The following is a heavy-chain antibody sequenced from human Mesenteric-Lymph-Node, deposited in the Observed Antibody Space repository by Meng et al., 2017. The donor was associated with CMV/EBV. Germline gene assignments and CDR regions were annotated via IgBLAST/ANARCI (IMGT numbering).Heavy chain of an antibody. CDR3: ARAPFTIFGVAAYYYYYGLDV. Sequence: GESLKISCEASGFTFSSYEMNWIRQVPGKGLERVSYITGSSSSIYYADSVKGRFTISRDNAKNSLYLQMNSVRAEDTAVYYCARAPFTIFGVAAYYYYYGLDVWGQGTTVTVSS. CDR2: ITGSSSSI. CDR1: GFTFSSYE. J-gene: IGHJ6*02. D-gene: IGHD3-3*01. V-gene: IGHV3-48*03.